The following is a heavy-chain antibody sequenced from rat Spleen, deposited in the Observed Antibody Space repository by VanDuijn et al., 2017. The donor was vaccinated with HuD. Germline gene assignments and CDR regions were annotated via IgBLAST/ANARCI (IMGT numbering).Heavy chain of an antibody. D-gene: IGHD5-1*01. CDR2: IIYDGSRT. CDR1: GFSFSDYN. V-gene: IGHV5S10*01. CDR3: ATQGELGYFDF. Sequence: EVQLVESGGGLVQPGRSMKLSCADLGFSFSDYNMAWVRQVPKKGLEWVATIIYDGSRTYYRDSVKGRFTMSRDNAKSTLYLEMDSLRSEDTATYYCATQGELGYFDFWGPGTMVTVAS. J-gene: IGHJ1*01.